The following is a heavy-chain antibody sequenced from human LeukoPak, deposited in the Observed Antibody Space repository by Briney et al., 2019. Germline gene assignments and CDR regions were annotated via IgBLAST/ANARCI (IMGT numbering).Heavy chain of an antibody. CDR3: ARHDYGGNSGDY. J-gene: IGHJ4*02. V-gene: IGHV3-66*04. D-gene: IGHD4-23*01. CDR2: IYSGGST. Sequence: GSLRLSCAASGFTVSSNYMSWVRQAPGKGLEWVSLIYSGGSTYYADSVKGRFTISRDNAKNSLYLQMNSLRGEDTAVYYCARHDYGGNSGDYWGQGTLVTVSS. CDR1: GFTVSSNY.